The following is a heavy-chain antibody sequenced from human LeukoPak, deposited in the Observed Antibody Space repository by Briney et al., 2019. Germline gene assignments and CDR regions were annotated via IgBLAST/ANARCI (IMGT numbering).Heavy chain of an antibody. V-gene: IGHV1-69*06. CDR1: GGTFSSYA. Sequence: GASVKVSCKASGGTFSSYAISWVRQAPGQGLEWMGGIIPIFGTANYAQKFQGRVTITADKSTSTAYMELSSLRSEDTAVYYCARSSLGVTMIVVEDAFDIWGQGTMVTVSS. J-gene: IGHJ3*02. D-gene: IGHD3-22*01. CDR3: ARSSLGVTMIVVEDAFDI. CDR2: IIPIFGTA.